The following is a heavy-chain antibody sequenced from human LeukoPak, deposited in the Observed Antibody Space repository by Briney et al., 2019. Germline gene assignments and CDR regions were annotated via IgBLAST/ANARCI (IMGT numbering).Heavy chain of an antibody. V-gene: IGHV3-23*01. CDR1: GFTFSSYA. CDR3: AKGKFGILTGDDY. CDR2: ISGSGGST. J-gene: IGHJ4*02. Sequence: GGSLRLPCAASGFTFSSYAMSWVRQAPGKGLEWVSAISGSGGSTYYADSVKGRFTISRDNSKNTLYLQMNSLRAEDTAVYYCAKGKFGILTGDDYCGQGTLVTVSS. D-gene: IGHD3-9*01.